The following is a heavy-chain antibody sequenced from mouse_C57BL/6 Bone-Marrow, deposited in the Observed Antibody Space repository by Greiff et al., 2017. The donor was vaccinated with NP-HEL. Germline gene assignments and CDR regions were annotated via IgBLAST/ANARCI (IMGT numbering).Heavy chain of an antibody. Sequence: VQLKQSGPGLVKPSQSLSLTCSVTGYSITSGYYWNWIRQFPGNKLEWMGYISYDGSNNYNPSLKNRISITRDTSKNQFFLKLNSVTTEDTATYYCVTGPFAYWGQGTLVTVSA. J-gene: IGHJ3*01. D-gene: IGHD4-1*01. CDR2: ISYDGSN. CDR1: GYSITSGYY. V-gene: IGHV3-6*01. CDR3: VTGPFAY.